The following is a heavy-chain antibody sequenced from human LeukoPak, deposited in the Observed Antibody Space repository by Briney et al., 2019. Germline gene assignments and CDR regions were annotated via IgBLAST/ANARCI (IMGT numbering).Heavy chain of an antibody. V-gene: IGHV3-23*01. Sequence: GGSLRLSCAASGFTFSSYAMTWVRQAPGKGLECVSIISDRGSGTHYADSVKGRFTISRDNSKNTLYLQLNSLRVEDTAVYYCAKDRSSGNYEFDYWGQGTLVTVSS. D-gene: IGHD1-26*01. J-gene: IGHJ4*02. CDR3: AKDRSSGNYEFDY. CDR1: GFTFSSYA. CDR2: ISDRGSGT.